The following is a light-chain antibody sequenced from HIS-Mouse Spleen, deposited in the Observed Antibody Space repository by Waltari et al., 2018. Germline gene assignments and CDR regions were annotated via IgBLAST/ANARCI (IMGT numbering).Light chain of an antibody. CDR2: DAS. Sequence: IVSTQSPATLSLSPGERATLPCRASQSVSRSLAWYQQKPGQAPRLLIYDASHRATGIAARFSGSGSGTDFTLTISSLEPEDFSLYYCQQRSNWPPITFGQGTRLEIK. CDR1: QSVSRS. J-gene: IGKJ5*01. V-gene: IGKV3-11*01. CDR3: QQRSNWPPIT.